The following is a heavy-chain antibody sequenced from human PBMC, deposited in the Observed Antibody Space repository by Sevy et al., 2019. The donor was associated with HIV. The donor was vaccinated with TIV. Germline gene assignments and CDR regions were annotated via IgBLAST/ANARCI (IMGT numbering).Heavy chain of an antibody. V-gene: IGHV3-33*01. CDR3: ARDLEEWELRYLGY. Sequence: GGSLRLSCAASAFTFSNFGMHWARQVPGGGLEWVAIIWYGGKNAYYADSVKGRFTISRDNSKNTLYLQMNNLRAEDTAVYYCARDLEEWELRYLGYWGQGTLVTVSS. CDR2: IWYGGKNA. J-gene: IGHJ4*02. CDR1: AFTFSNFG. D-gene: IGHD1-26*01.